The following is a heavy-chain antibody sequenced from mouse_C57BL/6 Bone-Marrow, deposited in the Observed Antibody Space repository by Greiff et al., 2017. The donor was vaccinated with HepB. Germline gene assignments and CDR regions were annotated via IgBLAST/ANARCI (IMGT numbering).Heavy chain of an antibody. V-gene: IGHV1-7*01. Sequence: QVQLQQSGAELAKPGASVKLSCKASGYTFTSYWLHWVKQRPGQGLEWIGYINPSSGYTKYNQKFKDKATLTADKSSSTAYMQLSSLTYADSAVYYCAKDEGFITTVAYYAMDYWGQGTSVTVSS. CDR1: GYTFTSYW. D-gene: IGHD1-1*01. J-gene: IGHJ4*01. CDR2: INPSSGYT. CDR3: AKDEGFITTVAYYAMDY.